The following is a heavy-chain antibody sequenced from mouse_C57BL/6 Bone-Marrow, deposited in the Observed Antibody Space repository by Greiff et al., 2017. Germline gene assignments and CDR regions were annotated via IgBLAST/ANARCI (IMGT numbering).Heavy chain of an antibody. Sequence: VQLQQSGPVLVKPGASVKMSCKASGYTFTDYYMNWVKQSHGKSLEWIGFINPYNGGTSYNQKFKGKATLTVDKSSSTAYMELNSLTSEDSAVYYCASGTTVVGFYYAMDYWGQGTSVTVSS. CDR3: ASGTTVVGFYYAMDY. CDR2: INPYNGGT. D-gene: IGHD1-1*01. J-gene: IGHJ4*01. V-gene: IGHV1-19*01. CDR1: GYTFTDYY.